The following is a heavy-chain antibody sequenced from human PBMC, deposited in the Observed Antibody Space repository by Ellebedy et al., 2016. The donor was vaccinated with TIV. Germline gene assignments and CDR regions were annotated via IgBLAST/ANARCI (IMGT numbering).Heavy chain of an antibody. CDR1: GFTFSSYA. D-gene: IGHD5-18*01. CDR2: ISYDGSNK. Sequence: GGSLRLSXAASGFTFSSYAMHWVRQAPGKGLEWVAVISYDGSNKYYADSVKGRFTISRDNSKNTLYLQMNSLRAEDTAVYYCARDLNPLTWIQLCPLDYWGQGTLVTVSS. V-gene: IGHV3-30-3*01. J-gene: IGHJ4*02. CDR3: ARDLNPLTWIQLCPLDY.